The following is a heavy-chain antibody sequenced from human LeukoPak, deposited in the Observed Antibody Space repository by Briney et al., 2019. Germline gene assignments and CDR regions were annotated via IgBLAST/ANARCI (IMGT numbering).Heavy chain of an antibody. CDR3: ASQVQADVVVPAAMIIVGDWFDP. CDR2: INPNSGGT. CDR1: GYTFTGYY. D-gene: IGHD2-2*01. J-gene: IGHJ5*02. V-gene: IGHV1-2*02. Sequence: GASVKVSCKASGYTFTGYYMHWVRQAPGQGLEWMGWINPNSGGTNYAQKFQGRVTMTRDTSISTAYMELSRLRFDDTAVYYCASQVQADVVVPAAMIIVGDWFDPWGQGTLVTVSS.